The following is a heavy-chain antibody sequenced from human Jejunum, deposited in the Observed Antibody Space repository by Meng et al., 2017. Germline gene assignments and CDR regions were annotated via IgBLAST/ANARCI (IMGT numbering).Heavy chain of an antibody. J-gene: IGHJ4*02. Sequence: VELGGGVVKRGVSLCLSWALSVVTFGGHDMNWVRQVPGKGLEWVATISDVGSDEADSVQGRFTISRDNSKNTLYLQMNSLRADDTAVYYCAKTYYFDSSGFEGFDYWGQGTLVTVSS. V-gene: IGHV3-30*02. CDR3: AKTYYFDSSGFEGFDY. CDR1: VVTFGGHD. CDR2: ISDVGSDE. D-gene: IGHD3-22*01.